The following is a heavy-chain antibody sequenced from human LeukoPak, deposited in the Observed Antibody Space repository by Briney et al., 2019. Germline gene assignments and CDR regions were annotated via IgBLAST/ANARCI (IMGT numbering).Heavy chain of an antibody. CDR3: TTDLSAITFAGVIVTYNFDI. Sequence: GGSLRLSCAASGFTFSNAWMSWVRQAPGKGREGVGRIKSKTDGGTTDYAAPVKGRFTISRDDSKNTLYLQMNSLKTEDPAVYYCTTDLSAITFAGVIVTYNFDIWGQGTMVTVSS. J-gene: IGHJ3*02. CDR1: GFTFSNAW. CDR2: IKSKTDGGTT. D-gene: IGHD3-16*02. V-gene: IGHV3-15*01.